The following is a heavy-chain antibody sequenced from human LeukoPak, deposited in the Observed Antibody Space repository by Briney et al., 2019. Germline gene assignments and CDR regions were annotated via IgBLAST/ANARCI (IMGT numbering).Heavy chain of an antibody. Sequence: GASVKVSCKASGYTFTSYGISWVRQAPGQGLEWIGWISAYNGNTNYAQKLQGRVTMTTDTSTSTAYMELRSLRSDDTAVYYCARDSATYYYDSSGYYFGRFDPWGQGTLVTVSS. CDR3: ARDSATYYYDSSGYYFGRFDP. J-gene: IGHJ5*02. D-gene: IGHD3-22*01. CDR1: GYTFTSYG. CDR2: ISAYNGNT. V-gene: IGHV1-18*01.